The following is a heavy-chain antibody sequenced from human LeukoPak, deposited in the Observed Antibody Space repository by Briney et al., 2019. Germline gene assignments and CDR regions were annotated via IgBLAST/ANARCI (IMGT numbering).Heavy chain of an antibody. Sequence: GGSLRLSCAASGFSISNYYMFWARQAPGKGLEWVSVIYATGNTYYANSVKGRFTISRDNSENTLYLQMNSLKVGDTAVYYCARHSDSPNYPDTDSFDLWGQGTTVTVSS. D-gene: IGHD3-22*01. CDR3: ARHSDSPNYPDTDSFDL. CDR2: IYATGNT. J-gene: IGHJ3*01. V-gene: IGHV3-53*01. CDR1: GFSISNYY.